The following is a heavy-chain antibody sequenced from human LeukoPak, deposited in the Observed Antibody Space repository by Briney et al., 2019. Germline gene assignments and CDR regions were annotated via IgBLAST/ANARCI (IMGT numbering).Heavy chain of an antibody. Sequence: SETLPLTCTVSGGSISSYYWSWIRQPAGKGLEWIGRIYTSGSTNYNPSLKSRVTMSVDTSKNQFSLKLSSVTAADTAVYYCARGRRVGARYGDAFDIWGQGTMVTVSS. CDR2: IYTSGST. CDR3: ARGRRVGARYGDAFDI. V-gene: IGHV4-4*07. CDR1: GGSISSYY. J-gene: IGHJ3*02. D-gene: IGHD1-26*01.